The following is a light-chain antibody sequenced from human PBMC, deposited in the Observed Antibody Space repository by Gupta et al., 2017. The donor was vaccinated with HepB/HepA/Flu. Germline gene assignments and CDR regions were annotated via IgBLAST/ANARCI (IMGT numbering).Light chain of an antibody. Sequence: RAVTISCTGTSSDVGGSKCVSWYQQYPGKAPKLMIYDVSERLSGVPDRFSGSKSGNTASLTISGLQAEDEAEYHCSAYAGTHTVVFGGGTKLTVL. CDR1: SSDVGGSKC. CDR2: DVS. V-gene: IGLV2-11*01. CDR3: SAYAGTHTVV. J-gene: IGLJ3*02.